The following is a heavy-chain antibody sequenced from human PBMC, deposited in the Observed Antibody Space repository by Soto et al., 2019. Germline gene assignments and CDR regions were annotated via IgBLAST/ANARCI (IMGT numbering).Heavy chain of an antibody. Sequence: QVQLVQSGAEVKKPGASVKVSCKASGYTFTSYGISWVRQAPGQGLEWMGWISAYNGNTNYAQKLQGRVTMTTDTXTXXAYMELRSRRSDDTAVYYCARDQFDSYGPKGGLDYWGQGTLVTVSS. J-gene: IGHJ4*02. V-gene: IGHV1-18*01. D-gene: IGHD5-18*01. CDR2: ISAYNGNT. CDR3: ARDQFDSYGPKGGLDY. CDR1: GYTFTSYG.